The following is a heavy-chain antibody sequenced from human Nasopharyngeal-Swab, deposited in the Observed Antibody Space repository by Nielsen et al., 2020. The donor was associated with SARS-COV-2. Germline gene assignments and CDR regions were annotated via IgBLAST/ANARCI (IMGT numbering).Heavy chain of an antibody. CDR2: INPGGGSA. Sequence: WVRQAPGQGIEWMGIINPGGGSARYSQNFQGRVTMTRDTSTSTVYMELSSLRSEDTAVYYCARGGDPREVVAATDCFDPWGQGTLVTVSS. V-gene: IGHV1-46*01. J-gene: IGHJ5*02. CDR3: ARGGDPREVVAATDCFDP. D-gene: IGHD2-15*01.